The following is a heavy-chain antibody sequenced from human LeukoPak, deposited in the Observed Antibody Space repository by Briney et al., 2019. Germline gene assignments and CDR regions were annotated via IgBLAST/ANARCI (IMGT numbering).Heavy chain of an antibody. V-gene: IGHV3-48*03. Sequence: SGGSLRLSCAASGFTFSSYEMNWVRQAPGKGLEWVSYISSSGSTIYYADSVKGRFTISRDNAKNSLYLQMNSLRAEDTAVYYCARVPYYDILTGFGGPWGQGTLVTVSS. CDR3: ARVPYYDILTGFGGP. CDR1: GFTFSSYE. J-gene: IGHJ5*02. CDR2: ISSSGSTI. D-gene: IGHD3-9*01.